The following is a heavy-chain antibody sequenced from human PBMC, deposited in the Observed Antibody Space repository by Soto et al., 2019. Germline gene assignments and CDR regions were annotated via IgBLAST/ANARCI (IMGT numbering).Heavy chain of an antibody. Sequence: SGPTLVNPTQTLTLTCTFSGFSLTTSGVGVGWISQPPGKALEWLALIHWDDDKRYSPSLRNRLTISKDTSKNQVVLTMTNLDPVDTATYFCARMRYLGYYDSSGYFDYWGQGALVTVSS. CDR1: GFSLTTSGVG. J-gene: IGHJ4*02. V-gene: IGHV2-5*02. D-gene: IGHD3-22*01. CDR3: ARMRYLGYYDSSGYFDY. CDR2: IHWDDDK.